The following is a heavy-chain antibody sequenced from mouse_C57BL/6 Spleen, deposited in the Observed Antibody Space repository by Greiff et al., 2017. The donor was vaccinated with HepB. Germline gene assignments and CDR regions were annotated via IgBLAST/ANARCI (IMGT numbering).Heavy chain of an antibody. CDR2: INPNNGGT. CDR1: GYTFTDYY. J-gene: IGHJ4*01. V-gene: IGHV1-26*01. D-gene: IGHD1-1*01. Sequence: EVQLQQSGPELVKPGASVKISCKASGYTFTDYYMNWVKQSHGKSLEWIGDINPNNGGTSYNQKFKGKATLTVDKSSSTAYMELRSLTSEDSAFYYGANYYGGRAMDYWGQGTSVTVSS. CDR3: ANYYGGRAMDY.